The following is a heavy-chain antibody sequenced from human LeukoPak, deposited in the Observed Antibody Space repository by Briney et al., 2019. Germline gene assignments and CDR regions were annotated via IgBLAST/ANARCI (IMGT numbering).Heavy chain of an antibody. CDR3: AKDGRGQTGRGVFDY. Sequence: GGSLRLSCAASGFTVSSNYMSWVRQAPGKGLEWVSGISWNSGSIGYADSVKGRFTISRDNAKNTLYLQMNSLRAEDTAVYYCAKDGRGQTGRGVFDYWGQGTLVTVSS. CDR1: GFTVSSNY. V-gene: IGHV3-23*01. J-gene: IGHJ4*02. CDR2: ISWNSGSI. D-gene: IGHD1-1*01.